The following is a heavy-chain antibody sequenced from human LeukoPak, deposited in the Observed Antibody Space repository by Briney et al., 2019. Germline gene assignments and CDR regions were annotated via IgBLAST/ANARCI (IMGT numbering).Heavy chain of an antibody. D-gene: IGHD7-27*01. Sequence: ASVKVSCKASGYTFTGYYMHWVRQAPGQGLEWMGWINPNSGGTNYAQNFQGWVTMTRDMSISTAYMELSRLRSDDTAVYYCARNPPRTGDFNSWGQGALVTVSS. J-gene: IGHJ4*02. CDR1: GYTFTGYY. CDR3: ARNPPRTGDFNS. CDR2: INPNSGGT. V-gene: IGHV1-2*04.